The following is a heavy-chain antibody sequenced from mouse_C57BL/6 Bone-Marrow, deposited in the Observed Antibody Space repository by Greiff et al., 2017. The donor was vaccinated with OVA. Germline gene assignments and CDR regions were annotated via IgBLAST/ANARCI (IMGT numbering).Heavy chain of an antibody. CDR1: GFTFSSYG. V-gene: IGHV5-6*01. CDR2: ISSGGSYT. J-gene: IGHJ3*01. Sequence: EVNVVESGGDLVKPGGSLKLSCAASGFTFSSYGMSWVRQTPDKRLEWVATISSGGSYTYYPDSVKGRFTISRDNAKNTLYLQMSSLKSEDTAMYYCAREDDYAYGGWFAYWGQGTLVTVSA. D-gene: IGHD6-5*01. CDR3: AREDDYAYGGWFAY.